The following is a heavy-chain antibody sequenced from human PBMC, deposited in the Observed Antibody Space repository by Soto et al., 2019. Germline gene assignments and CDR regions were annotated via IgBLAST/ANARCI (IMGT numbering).Heavy chain of an antibody. CDR1: GGTFSSYA. Sequence: SVKVSCKASGGTFSSYAISWVRQAPGQGLEWMGGIIPIFGTANYAQKFQGRVTITADESTSTAYMELSSLRSEDTAVYYCARASGLGGVYYYYGMDVWGQGTTVTVSS. D-gene: IGHD3-10*01. CDR3: ARASGLGGVYYYYGMDV. J-gene: IGHJ6*02. V-gene: IGHV1-69*13. CDR2: IIPIFGTA.